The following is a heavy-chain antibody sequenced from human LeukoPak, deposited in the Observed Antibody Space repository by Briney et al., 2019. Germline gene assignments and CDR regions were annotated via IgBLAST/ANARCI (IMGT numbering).Heavy chain of an antibody. V-gene: IGHV4-30-4*01. CDR2: IYYSGST. CDR1: GGSISSGDYY. Sequence: SETLSLTCTVSGGSISSGDYYWSWIRQPPGKGLEWIGYIYYSGSTYYNPSLKSRVTISVDTSKNQFSLKLSSVTAADTAVYYCARVAVIPAYYYGMDVWGQGTTVTVSS. D-gene: IGHD3-16*02. J-gene: IGHJ6*02. CDR3: ARVAVIPAYYYGMDV.